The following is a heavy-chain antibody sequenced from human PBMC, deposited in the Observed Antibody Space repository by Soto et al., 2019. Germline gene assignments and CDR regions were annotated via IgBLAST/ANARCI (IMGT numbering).Heavy chain of an antibody. V-gene: IGHV4-4*07. CDR2: IYSSGSA. Sequence: ETLSLTCTVSGGSISNYYWTWIRQPAGKGLEWIGRIYSSGSANYNPSLKSRVTMSVDTSKNQFSLKLSSVTAADTALYYCARQTTYSSSWYDYWGHGTLVTVSS. J-gene: IGHJ5*01. D-gene: IGHD6-13*01. CDR3: ARQTTYSSSWYDY. CDR1: GGSISNYY.